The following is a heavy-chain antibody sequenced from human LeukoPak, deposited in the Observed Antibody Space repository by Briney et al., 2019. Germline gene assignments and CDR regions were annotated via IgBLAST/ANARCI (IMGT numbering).Heavy chain of an antibody. J-gene: IGHJ4*02. CDR1: GGTFSSYA. D-gene: IGHD6-13*01. CDR3: ARDGERIAAAAGAY. Sequence: SVKVSCKASGGTFSSYAISWVRQAPGQGLEWMGRIIPILGIANYAQKFQGRVTITADKSTSTAYMELSSLRSEDTAVYYCARDGERIAAAAGAYWGQGTLGTVSS. CDR2: IIPILGIA. V-gene: IGHV1-69*04.